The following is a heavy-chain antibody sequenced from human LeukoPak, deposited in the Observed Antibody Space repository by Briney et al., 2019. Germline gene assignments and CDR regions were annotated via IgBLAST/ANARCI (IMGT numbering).Heavy chain of an antibody. V-gene: IGHV3-23*01. CDR1: GFTFSNYS. D-gene: IGHD4-17*01. CDR3: ARDPNGDYIGAFEF. CDR2: ITSGGAP. J-gene: IGHJ3*01. Sequence: GGSLRLSCAASGFTFSNYSVMWVRQAPGQGLEWVSAITSGGAPRYADSVKGRFTISRDNSKNTLYLQMNSLRAEDTAQYFCARDPNGDYIGAFEFWGQGTGVTVSS.